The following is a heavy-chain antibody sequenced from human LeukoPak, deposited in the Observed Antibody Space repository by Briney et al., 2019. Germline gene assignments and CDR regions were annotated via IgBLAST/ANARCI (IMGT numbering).Heavy chain of an antibody. CDR1: GGSISSYY. CDR3: AREIIHCSGGSCYSGFYFDY. D-gene: IGHD2-15*01. V-gene: IGHV4-4*07. J-gene: IGHJ4*02. CDR2: IYTSGST. Sequence: KASETLSLTCTVSGGSISSYYWSWIRQPAGKGLEWIGRIYTSGSTNYNPSLKSRVTMSVDTSKNQFSLKLSSVTAADTAVYYCAREIIHCSGGSCYSGFYFDYWGQGTLVTVSS.